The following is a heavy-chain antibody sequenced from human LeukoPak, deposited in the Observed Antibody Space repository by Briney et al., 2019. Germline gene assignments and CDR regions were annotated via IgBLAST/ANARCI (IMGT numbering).Heavy chain of an antibody. Sequence: PGGSLRLSCAASGFTFSSYGMHWVRQAPGKGLEWVAFIRYDGSNKYYADSVKGRFTISRDNSKNTLYLQMNSLRAEDTAVYYCARTVGASEGVDYWGQGTLVTVSS. V-gene: IGHV3-30*02. D-gene: IGHD1-26*01. CDR2: IRYDGSNK. CDR1: GFTFSSYG. CDR3: ARTVGASEGVDY. J-gene: IGHJ4*02.